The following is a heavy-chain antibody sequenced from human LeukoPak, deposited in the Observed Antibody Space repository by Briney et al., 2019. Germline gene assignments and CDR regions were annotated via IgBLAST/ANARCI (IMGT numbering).Heavy chain of an antibody. D-gene: IGHD1-26*01. CDR3: ARDHTSWDPFDY. J-gene: IGHJ4*02. CDR2: IYSGGTT. CDR1: GFNVSSNY. Sequence: GGSLRLSCAVSGFNVSSNYMSWVRQAPGKGLEWVSAIYSGGTTYYADSVKGRFTISRDNSKNMLYLQMNSLRVEDTAVYYCARDHTSWDPFDYWGQGTLVTVSS. V-gene: IGHV3-66*02.